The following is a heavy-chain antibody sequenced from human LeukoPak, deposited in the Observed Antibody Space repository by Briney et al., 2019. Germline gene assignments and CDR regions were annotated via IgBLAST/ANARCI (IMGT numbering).Heavy chain of an antibody. Sequence: ASVKVSCKASGYSFTGYYMHWVRQAPGQGLEWMGWINPNSGGTNYAQKFQGRVTMTRDTSISTAYMELSRLRSDDTAVYYCARNAYYDFWSGPPHAFDIWGQGTMVTVSS. CDR2: INPNSGGT. V-gene: IGHV1-2*02. CDR3: ARNAYYDFWSGPPHAFDI. J-gene: IGHJ3*02. CDR1: GYSFTGYY. D-gene: IGHD3-3*01.